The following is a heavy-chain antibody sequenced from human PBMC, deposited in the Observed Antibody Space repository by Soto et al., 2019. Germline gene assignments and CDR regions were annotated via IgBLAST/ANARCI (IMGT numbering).Heavy chain of an antibody. D-gene: IGHD2-8*01. CDR1: GFTLAKYT. CDR3: ACDREPDGICTFYF. V-gene: IGHV3-23*01. CDR2: SYSSGGT. J-gene: IGHJ1*01. Sequence: GGSLRLSCAASGFTLAKYTMGWVRQTPRKGLEWVAESYSSGGTEYADSVKGRFTISRDNSKNTLFPQMKNLRVEDTALYYCACDREPDGICTFYFWGRGYLVTVSS.